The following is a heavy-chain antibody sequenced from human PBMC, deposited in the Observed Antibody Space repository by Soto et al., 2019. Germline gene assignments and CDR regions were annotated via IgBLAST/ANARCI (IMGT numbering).Heavy chain of an antibody. V-gene: IGHV3-30-3*01. CDR2: ISYDGTNR. CDR1: GFTFSSYA. D-gene: IGHD2-8*01. Sequence: QVQLVESGGGVVQPGRSLRLSCAASGFTFSSYAMHWVRQAPGKGLEWVAVISYDGTNRYYADSVKGRFTISRDNSKNTLYLQMNSLRTEDTAVYYCASPRLSSDGPTPIDYWGQGTLVTVSS. CDR3: ASPRLSSDGPTPIDY. J-gene: IGHJ4*02.